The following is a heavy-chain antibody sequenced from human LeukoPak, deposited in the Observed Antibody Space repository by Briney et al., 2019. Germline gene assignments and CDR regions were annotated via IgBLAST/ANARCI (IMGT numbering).Heavy chain of an antibody. D-gene: IGHD4-23*01. CDR2: INHSGST. J-gene: IGHJ4*02. Sequence: PSETLSLTCAVSGGSFSGYYWSWIRQPPGKGLEWIGEINHSGSTNYNPSLKSRGTISVDTSKNQFSLKLSSVTAADTAVYYCARDYGGNSFWGQGTLVTVSS. CDR1: GGSFSGYY. V-gene: IGHV4-34*01. CDR3: ARDYGGNSF.